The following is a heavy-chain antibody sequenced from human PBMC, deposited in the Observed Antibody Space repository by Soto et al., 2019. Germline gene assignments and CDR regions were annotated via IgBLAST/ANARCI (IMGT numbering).Heavy chain of an antibody. V-gene: IGHV4-59*01. CDR2: IYYSGST. CDR1: GGSISSYY. CDR3: ARTYSSSWYYYYGMDV. Sequence: QVQLQESGPGLVKPSETLSLTCTVSGGSISSYYWSWIRQPPGKGLEWIGYIYYSGSTNYNPSLKSRVTRSIDTSKNQFSLKLSSVTAADTAVYYCARTYSSSWYYYYGMDVWGQGTTVTVSS. J-gene: IGHJ6*02. D-gene: IGHD6-13*01.